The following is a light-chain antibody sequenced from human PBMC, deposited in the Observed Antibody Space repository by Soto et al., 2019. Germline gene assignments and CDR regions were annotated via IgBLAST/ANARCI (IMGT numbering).Light chain of an antibody. CDR1: QSVRSN. J-gene: IGKJ3*01. CDR3: QQYNTWPLS. V-gene: IGKV3-15*01. CDR2: GAS. Sequence: EIVMTQSPATLSVSPAERATLSCRASQSVRSNLAWYQQKPGQAPRLLIYGASTRATGIPARFSGSGSGTEFTLTISGLQSEDFAVYYCQQYNTWPLSFGPGTKVDIK.